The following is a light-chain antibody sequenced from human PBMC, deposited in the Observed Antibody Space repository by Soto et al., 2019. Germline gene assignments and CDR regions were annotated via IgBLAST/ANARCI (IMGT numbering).Light chain of an antibody. Sequence: EIVLTQSPGTLSLSPGEGATLSCRASQTVTVNSLAWYQQTPGQTPRLLIYAASTRATGISDRFNGSGSGTDFVLTISRLEPEDFAMYYCQQYGDSPFTFGPGTKVDI. CDR3: QQYGDSPFT. J-gene: IGKJ3*01. CDR1: QTVTVNS. CDR2: AAS. V-gene: IGKV3-20*01.